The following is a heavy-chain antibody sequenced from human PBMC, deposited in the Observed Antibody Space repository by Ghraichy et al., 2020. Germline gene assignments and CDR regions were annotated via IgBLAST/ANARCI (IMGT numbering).Heavy chain of an antibody. CDR3: ARTLDPGYTYYYYYGMDV. V-gene: IGHV4-59*01. D-gene: IGHD1-1*01. J-gene: IGHJ6*02. CDR2: IYYSGST. CDR1: GGSISSYY. Sequence: SETLSLTCTVSGGSISSYYWSWIRQPPGKGLEWIGYIYYSGSTNYNPSLKSRVTISVDTYKKQFSLKLSSVTAADTAVYYCARTLDPGYTYYYYYGMDVWGQGTTVTVSS.